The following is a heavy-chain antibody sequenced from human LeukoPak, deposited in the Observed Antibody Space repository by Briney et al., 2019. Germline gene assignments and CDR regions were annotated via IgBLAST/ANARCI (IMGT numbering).Heavy chain of an antibody. Sequence: GASVTVSCKASGYTFTGYYMHWVRQAPGQGLEWMGRINPNSGGTNYAQKFQGRVTMTRDTSISTAYMELSRLRSDDTAVYYCARGGLRFLEWLLSNWFDPWGQGTLVTVSS. CDR2: INPNSGGT. J-gene: IGHJ5*02. CDR1: GYTFTGYY. V-gene: IGHV1-2*06. D-gene: IGHD3-3*01. CDR3: ARGGLRFLEWLLSNWFDP.